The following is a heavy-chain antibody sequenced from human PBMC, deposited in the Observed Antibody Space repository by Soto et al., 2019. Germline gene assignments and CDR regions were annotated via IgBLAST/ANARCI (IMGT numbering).Heavy chain of an antibody. CDR2: ISSSGSTI. Sequence: PGGSLRLSCAASGFTFSDYYMSWIRQAPGKGLEWVSYISSSGSTIYYADSVKGRFTISRDNAKNSLYLQMNSLRAEDTAVYYCAREPVLRFLEWPGAFDIWGQGTMVTVSS. V-gene: IGHV3-11*01. J-gene: IGHJ3*02. D-gene: IGHD3-3*01. CDR1: GFTFSDYY. CDR3: AREPVLRFLEWPGAFDI.